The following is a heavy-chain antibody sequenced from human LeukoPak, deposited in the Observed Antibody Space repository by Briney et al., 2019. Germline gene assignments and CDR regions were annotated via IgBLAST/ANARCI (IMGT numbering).Heavy chain of an antibody. CDR3: ARVGSGTCGGGSCYRPPYWYFDL. J-gene: IGHJ2*01. D-gene: IGHD2-15*01. CDR1: GFTFSSYS. Sequence: GGSLRLSCAASGFTFSSYSMNWVRQAPGKGLEWVSYISSSSSTIYYAASVKGRLTISRDNAKNSLYLQMNSLSAEDTAVYYCARVGSGTCGGGSCYRPPYWYFDLWGRGTQVTVSS. V-gene: IGHV3-48*04. CDR2: ISSSSSTI.